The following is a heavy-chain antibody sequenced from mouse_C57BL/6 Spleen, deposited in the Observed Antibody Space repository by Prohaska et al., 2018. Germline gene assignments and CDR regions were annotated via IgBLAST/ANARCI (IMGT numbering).Heavy chain of an antibody. V-gene: IGHV1-69*01. J-gene: IGHJ2*01. CDR3: ARVYGSFDY. D-gene: IGHD2-1*01. Sequence: GAELVMPVASVKLSCTASGSAFTSYWMHWMKQRPGQGLVWIGEVDRADSYTNYNQKFKDKATLTVDKSSSTAYMQLSSLTSEDSAVYFCARVYGSFDYWRQGTTLTVSS. CDR2: VDRADSYT. CDR1: GSAFTSYW.